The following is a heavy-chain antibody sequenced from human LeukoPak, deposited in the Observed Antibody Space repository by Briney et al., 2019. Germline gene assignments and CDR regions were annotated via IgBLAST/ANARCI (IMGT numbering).Heavy chain of an antibody. CDR2: IYYSGST. CDR1: GGSIRGGSHY. V-gene: IGHV4-39*02. CDR3: AKRDDSGGNLVDL. Sequence: SESLSLTCTVSGGSIRGGSHYGAWTRHPPGEGLEWIGCIYYSGSTYYNPPLENRVTISIDTSKNHLSLKLSSLSAADTSVYYCAKRDDSGGNLVDLWGQGTLVTVS. D-gene: IGHD3-22*01. J-gene: IGHJ4*02.